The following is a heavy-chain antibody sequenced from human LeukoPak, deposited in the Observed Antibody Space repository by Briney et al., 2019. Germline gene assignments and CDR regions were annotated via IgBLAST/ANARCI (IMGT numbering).Heavy chain of an antibody. V-gene: IGHV1-18*01. CDR3: ARARCSSTNCYGDFDS. J-gene: IGHJ4*02. D-gene: IGHD2-2*01. CDR2: ISGYNGNT. Sequence: ASVKVSCKASGYTFTSYGINWARQAPGQGLEWMGWISGYNGNTKYGPKVQGRVTMTRDTSTSTVNMELRSLRSDDTAVYYCARARCSSTNCYGDFDSWGQGTLVTVSS. CDR1: GYTFTSYG.